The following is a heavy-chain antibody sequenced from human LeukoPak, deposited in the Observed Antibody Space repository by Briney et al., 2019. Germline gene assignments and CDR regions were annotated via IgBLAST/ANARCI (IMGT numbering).Heavy chain of an antibody. CDR3: ASEDTAMVIFDAFDI. Sequence: GGSLRLSCAASGFTFSSYAMHWVRQAPGKGLEWVAVISYDGSNKYYADSVKGRFTISRDNSKNTLYLQMNSLRAEDTAVYYCASEDTAMVIFDAFDIWGQGTVVTVSS. J-gene: IGHJ3*02. D-gene: IGHD5-18*01. CDR2: ISYDGSNK. CDR1: GFTFSSYA. V-gene: IGHV3-30*04.